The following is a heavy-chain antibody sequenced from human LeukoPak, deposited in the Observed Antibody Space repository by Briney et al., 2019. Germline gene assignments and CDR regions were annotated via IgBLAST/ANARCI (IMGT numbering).Heavy chain of an antibody. CDR3: AREGYITMVRGAHGKDV. CDR2: IYYSGST. J-gene: IGHJ6*02. V-gene: IGHV4-30-4*01. Sequence: PSQTLSLTCTVSGGSISSGDYYWSWVRQPPGKDLEWIGYIYYSGSTYYNPSLKSRVTISVDTSKNQFSLKLSSVTAADTAVYYCAREGYITMVRGAHGKDVWGQGTTVTVSS. D-gene: IGHD3-10*01. CDR1: GGSISSGDYY.